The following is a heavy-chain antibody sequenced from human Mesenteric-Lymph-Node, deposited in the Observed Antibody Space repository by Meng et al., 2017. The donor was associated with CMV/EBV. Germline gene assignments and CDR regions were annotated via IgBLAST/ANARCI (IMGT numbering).Heavy chain of an antibody. CDR3: ARGLGHYDYFAFDI. Sequence: GGSLRLSCAASGFAFSSDGMSWVRQAPGKGLEWVSAISSSGNTAYYADSVKGRFTISRDNSKNTLYLQMNSLRAEDTAVYYCARGLGHYDYFAFDIWAQGTMVTVSS. J-gene: IGHJ3*02. D-gene: IGHD3-16*01. CDR2: ISSSGNTA. V-gene: IGHV3-23*01. CDR1: GFAFSSDG.